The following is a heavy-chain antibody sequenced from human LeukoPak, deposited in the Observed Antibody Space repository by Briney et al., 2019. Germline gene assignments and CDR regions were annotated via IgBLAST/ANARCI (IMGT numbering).Heavy chain of an antibody. CDR1: GFTVANDR. J-gene: IGHJ4*02. CDR2: VYGGGNT. V-gene: IGHV3-53*01. D-gene: IGHD5-24*01. Sequence: GGSLRLSCAASGFTVANDRMSWVRKAPGKGLEWVSTVYGGGNTAYADSVKGRFTISRDTSKNTLLLQMNSLRAEDTALYFCVRERFGAIVENWGQGALVIVSS. CDR3: VRERFGAIVEN.